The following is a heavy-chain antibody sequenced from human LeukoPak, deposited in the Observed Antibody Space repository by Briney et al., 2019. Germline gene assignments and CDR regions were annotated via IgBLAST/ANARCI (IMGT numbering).Heavy chain of an antibody. CDR1: GGSISSSNW. D-gene: IGHD3-22*01. J-gene: IGHJ4*02. Sequence: SETLSLTCAVSGGSISSSNWWSWVRQPPGKGLEWIGEIYHSGSTNYNPSLKSRVTISVDMSKNQFSLKLSSVTAADTAVYYCARVGDSSGYYPFDYWGQGTLVTVSS. CDR3: ARVGDSSGYYPFDY. V-gene: IGHV4-4*02. CDR2: IYHSGST.